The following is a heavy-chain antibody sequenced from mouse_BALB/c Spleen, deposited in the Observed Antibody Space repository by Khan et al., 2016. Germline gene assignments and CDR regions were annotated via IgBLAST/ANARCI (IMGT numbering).Heavy chain of an antibody. CDR2: IRLKSNNYAT. D-gene: IGHD2-14*01. V-gene: IGHV6-6*02. CDR3: TRRRYDDAMDY. J-gene: IGHJ4*01. CDR1: GFTFSNYW. Sequence: EVQLQESGGGLVQPGGSMKLSCVASGFTFSNYWMNWVRQSPEKGLEWVAEIRLKSNNYATHYAESVKGRFTISRDDSKSSVYLQMNNLRAEDTGIYYGTRRRYDDAMDYWGQGTSVTVSS.